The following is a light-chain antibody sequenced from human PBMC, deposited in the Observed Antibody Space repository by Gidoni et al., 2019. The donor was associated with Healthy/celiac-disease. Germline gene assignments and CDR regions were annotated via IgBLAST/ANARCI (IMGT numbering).Light chain of an antibody. CDR3: SSYTSSSTVV. CDR1: SSDVGGYNY. V-gene: IGLV2-14*01. J-gene: IGLJ2*01. Sequence: QAALTHPTSVSGSPGQSINISCTGTSSDVGGYNYVSWYQQHPGKAPTLMIYAVSNRPSGVPVRFPGSKSGNTASLTISGLQAEDEADYYCSSYTSSSTVVFGGGTKLTVL. CDR2: AVS.